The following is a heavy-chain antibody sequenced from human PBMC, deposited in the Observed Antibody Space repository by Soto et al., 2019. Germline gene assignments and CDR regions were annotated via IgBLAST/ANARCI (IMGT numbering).Heavy chain of an antibody. D-gene: IGHD1-26*01. J-gene: IGHJ4*02. V-gene: IGHV1-8*01. CDR3: ARKRTYYSFDY. Sequence: QVQLVQSGAEVKKPGASVKVSCKASGYTFTSYDINWVRQATGQGVEWMGWMNPNSGNTGDAPKFQGRVTNTKNKPRRTAYMALSSLSAENTAVYYGARKRTYYSFDYRGQGTLVTVSS. CDR2: MNPNSGNT. CDR1: GYTFTSYD.